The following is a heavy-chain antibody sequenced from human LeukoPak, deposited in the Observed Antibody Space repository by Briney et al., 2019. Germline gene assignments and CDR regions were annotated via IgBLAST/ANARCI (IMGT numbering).Heavy chain of an antibody. CDR3: VKGLYTIDY. CDR1: GFTFSNFA. J-gene: IGHJ4*02. D-gene: IGHD2-2*02. Sequence: GGTLRLSCAASGFTFSNFAMNWVRQAPGKGLEWVSAISAGGTFYADFVKGRFTISRGNSKNTLYLQMNSLRVDDTAVYYCVKGLYTIDYWGQGTLVTVSS. V-gene: IGHV3-23*01. CDR2: ISAGGT.